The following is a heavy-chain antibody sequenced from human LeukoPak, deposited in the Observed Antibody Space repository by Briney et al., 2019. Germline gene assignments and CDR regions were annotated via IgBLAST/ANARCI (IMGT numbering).Heavy chain of an antibody. J-gene: IGHJ4*02. CDR1: GGHIDSVY. Sequence: SETLSLTCSVSGGHIDSVYWNWIRQPQGKGLEWIEYIDNSGSTKYNPSLKSRITMSRDTSKKQFSLRLTSVTAADTAMYYCASGAGWLIDYWGQGTLVSVSS. D-gene: IGHD6-19*01. V-gene: IGHV4-4*08. CDR2: IDNSGST. CDR3: ASGAGWLIDY.